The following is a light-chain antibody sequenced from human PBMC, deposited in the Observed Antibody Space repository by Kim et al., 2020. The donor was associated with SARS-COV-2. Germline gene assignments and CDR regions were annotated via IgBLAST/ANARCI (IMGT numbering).Light chain of an antibody. CDR1: SSEVGGYNY. CDR2: DVS. V-gene: IGLV2-14*03. CDR3: SSYTSSNTWV. Sequence: QSALTQPASVSGSPGQSITISCSGTSSEVGGYNYVSWYQQHPGKAPTLMIYDVSKRPTGVSNRFYGSKLGNTASLTISGLQGEDEADYYCSSYTSSNTWVFGGGTKLTVL. J-gene: IGLJ3*02.